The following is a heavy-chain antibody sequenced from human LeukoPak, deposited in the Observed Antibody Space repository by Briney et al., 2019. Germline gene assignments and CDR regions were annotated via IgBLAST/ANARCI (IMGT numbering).Heavy chain of an antibody. J-gene: IGHJ4*02. CDR3: ARSSSLWFGEPYY. Sequence: SETLSLTCTVSGGSISSSSYYWGWIRQPPGKGLEWLGSIYYSGSTYYNPSLKSRVTISVDTSKNQFSLKLSSVTAADTAVYYCARSSSLWFGEPYYWGQGTLVTVSS. D-gene: IGHD3-10*01. CDR2: IYYSGST. V-gene: IGHV4-39*07. CDR1: GGSISSSSYY.